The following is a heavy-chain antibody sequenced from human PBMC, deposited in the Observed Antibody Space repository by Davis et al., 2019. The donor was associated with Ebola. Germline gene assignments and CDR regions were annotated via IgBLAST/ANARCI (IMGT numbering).Heavy chain of an antibody. CDR3: ARDGGWYQLLSSGMDV. D-gene: IGHD2-2*01. Sequence: PGGSLRLSCAASGFTFSSYAMSWVRQAPGKGLEWVSSISSSSSYIYYADSVKGRFTISRDNAKNSLYLQMNSLRAEDTAVYYCARDGGWYQLLSSGMDVWGRGTTVTVSS. V-gene: IGHV3-21*01. CDR1: GFTFSSYA. CDR2: ISSSSSYI. J-gene: IGHJ6*02.